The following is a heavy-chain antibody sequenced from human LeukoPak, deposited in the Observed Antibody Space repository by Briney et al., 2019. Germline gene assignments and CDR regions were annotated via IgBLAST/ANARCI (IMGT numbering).Heavy chain of an antibody. CDR2: IHYSGST. CDR1: GGTISSYY. V-gene: IGHV4-59*08. J-gene: IGHJ4*02. D-gene: IGHD6-19*01. Sequence: SETLSLTCTVSGGTISSYYWNWIRQPPGKGLEWIGYIHYSGSTKYNPSLKSRVTISVDTSKNQFSLKLSSVTGADTAVYYCARWYSSGWAFDYWGQGTLVTVSS. CDR3: ARWYSSGWAFDY.